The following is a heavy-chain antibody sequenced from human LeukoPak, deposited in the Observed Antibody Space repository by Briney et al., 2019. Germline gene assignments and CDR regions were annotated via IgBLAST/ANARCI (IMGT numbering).Heavy chain of an antibody. D-gene: IGHD3-22*01. CDR1: GGTFSSYA. V-gene: IGHV1-69*04. CDR3: AAGMIVVTTDAFDI. CDR2: IIPILGIA. Sequence: ASVKVSRKASGGTFSSYAISWVRQAPGQGLEWMGRIIPILGIANYAQKFQGRVTITADKSTSTAYMELSSLRSEDTAVYYCAAGMIVVTTDAFDIWGQGTMVTVSS. J-gene: IGHJ3*02.